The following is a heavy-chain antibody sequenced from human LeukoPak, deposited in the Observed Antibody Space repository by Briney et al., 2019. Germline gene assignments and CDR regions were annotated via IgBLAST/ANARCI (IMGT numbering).Heavy chain of an antibody. Sequence: GGSLRLSCAASGFTFSSYWMSWFRQAPGKGLEWVGLIRSKAYGGTTEYAASVKGRFTISRGDSKSIAYLQMNSLKTEDTAVYYCTRPRRSYGFGRYYYFGMDVWGQGTTVTVSS. CDR1: GFTFSSYW. CDR2: IRSKAYGGTT. D-gene: IGHD5-18*01. V-gene: IGHV3-49*03. J-gene: IGHJ6*02. CDR3: TRPRRSYGFGRYYYFGMDV.